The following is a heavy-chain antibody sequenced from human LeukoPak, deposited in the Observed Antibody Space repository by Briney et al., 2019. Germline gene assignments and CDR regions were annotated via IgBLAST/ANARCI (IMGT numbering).Heavy chain of an antibody. Sequence: GGSLRLSCAASGFTFDDYAMHWVRQAPGKGLEWVSGISWNSGSIGYADSVKGRFTISRDNAKNSLYLQMNSLRADDTAVYYCAREPARTAPKSYYDSSRTAFDIWGQGTLVTVSS. CDR1: GFTFDDYA. CDR3: AREPARTAPKSYYDSSRTAFDI. J-gene: IGHJ3*02. CDR2: ISWNSGSI. V-gene: IGHV3-9*01. D-gene: IGHD3-22*01.